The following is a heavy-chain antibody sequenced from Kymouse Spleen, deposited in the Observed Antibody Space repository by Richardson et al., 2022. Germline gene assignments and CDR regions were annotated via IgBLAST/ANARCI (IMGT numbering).Heavy chain of an antibody. D-gene: IGHD6-13*01. Sequence: QVQLQESGPGLVKPSETLSLTCTVSGGSISSYYWSWIRQPPGKGLEWIGYIYYSGSTNYNPSLKSRVTISVDTSKNQFSLKLSSVTAADTAVYYCARSWNYFDYWGQGTLVTVSS. V-gene: IGHV4-59*01. CDR1: GGSISSYY. CDR3: ARSWNYFDY. CDR2: IYYSGST. J-gene: IGHJ4*02.